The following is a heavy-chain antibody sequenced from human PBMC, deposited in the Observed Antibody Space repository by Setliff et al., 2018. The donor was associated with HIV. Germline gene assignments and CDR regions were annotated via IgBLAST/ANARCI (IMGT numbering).Heavy chain of an antibody. D-gene: IGHD3-3*01. V-gene: IGHV3-11*04. CDR3: AREAPSEPTRYYNFWSGYPDWFDP. CDR2: ISSSGSSI. Sequence: GGSLRLSCAASGFTFSDSYMSWIRQAPGKGLEWVSYISSSGSSISYTDSVRGRFTISRDNAKNSLYLQMNSLRAEDTAVYYCAREAPSEPTRYYNFWSGYPDWFDPWGQGTLVTVSS. J-gene: IGHJ5*02. CDR1: GFTFSDSY.